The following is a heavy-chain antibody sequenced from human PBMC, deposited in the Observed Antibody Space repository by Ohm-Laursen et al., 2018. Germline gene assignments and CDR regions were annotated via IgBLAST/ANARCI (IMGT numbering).Heavy chain of an antibody. CDR1: GFTFTEYT. V-gene: IGHV3-43*01. CDR2: INWNGDTT. J-gene: IGHJ5*01. Sequence: SLRLSCAASGFTFTEYTMQWVRQSPGKGLEWVSLINWNGDTTYYADSVKGRFIISRDNSKNSLHLQMYSLRIEDTGVYYCVKEGGTMYFESWGQGTLVTVSP. D-gene: IGHD2-15*01. CDR3: VKEGGTMYFES.